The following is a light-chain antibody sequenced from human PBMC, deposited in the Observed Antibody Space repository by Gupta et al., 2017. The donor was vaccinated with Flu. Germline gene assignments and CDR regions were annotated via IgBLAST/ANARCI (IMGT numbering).Light chain of an antibody. CDR2: SNS. V-gene: IGLV1-44*01. CDR3: AAWDDRRNGWI. Sequence: RVTISGSGSSSNIGDNDVNWHPQRTGAAPKLLIYSNSQRRSGAPEGFSAAKSGTSAALTPSGLQAEEGADYYCAAWDDRRNGWIFGGGTKLTVL. J-gene: IGLJ2*01. CDR1: SSNIGDND.